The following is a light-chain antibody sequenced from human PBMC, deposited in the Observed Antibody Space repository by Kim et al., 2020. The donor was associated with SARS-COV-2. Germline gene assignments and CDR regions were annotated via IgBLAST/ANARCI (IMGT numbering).Light chain of an antibody. CDR2: GAS. J-gene: IGKJ3*01. CDR1: QSVGGW. Sequence: DIQMTQSPSTLSAHVGDRVIITCRASQSVGGWLTWYQHKPGKAPKLLIYGASILESGVPSRFSGSGSGTEFTLTISSLQPDDFATYYCQQYSTYSFSFGPGTKVGIK. V-gene: IGKV1-5*03. CDR3: QQYSTYSFS.